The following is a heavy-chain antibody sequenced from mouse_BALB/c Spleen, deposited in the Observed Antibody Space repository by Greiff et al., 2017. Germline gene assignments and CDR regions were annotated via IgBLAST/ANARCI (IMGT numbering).Heavy chain of an antibody. V-gene: IGHV8-8*01. CDR1: GFSLSTSGMG. J-gene: IGHJ3*01. CDR2: IWWDDVK. Sequence: QVTLKVSGPGLLQPSQTLCLTCSFSGFSLSTSGMGVGWIRQPSGKGLEWLAHIWWDDVKRYNPALKSRLTISKDTSISQVFLKIASVDTADTATYYGALIYYDYDGCFAYWGQGTLVTVSA. CDR3: ALIYYDYDGCFAY. D-gene: IGHD2-4*01.